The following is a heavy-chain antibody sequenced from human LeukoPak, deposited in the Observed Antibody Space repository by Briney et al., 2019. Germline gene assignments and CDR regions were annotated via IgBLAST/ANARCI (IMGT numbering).Heavy chain of an antibody. V-gene: IGHV1-24*01. Sequence: ASVKVSCRVSGYTLTELSMHWVRQAPGKGLEWMGGFDPEDGETIYAQKFQGRVTMTEDTSTDTAYMELSSLRSEDTAVYYCATSKEIAAAAHDYWGQGTLVTVSS. D-gene: IGHD6-13*01. CDR1: GYTLTELS. CDR2: FDPEDGET. CDR3: ATSKEIAAAAHDY. J-gene: IGHJ4*02.